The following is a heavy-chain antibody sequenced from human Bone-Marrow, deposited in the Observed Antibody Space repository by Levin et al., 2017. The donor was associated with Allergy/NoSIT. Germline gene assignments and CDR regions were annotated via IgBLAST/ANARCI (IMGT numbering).Heavy chain of an antibody. D-gene: IGHD1/OR15-1a*01. J-gene: IGHJ3*01. V-gene: IGHV4-31*03. CDR2: ISYIGST. CDR3: ARGTFHGASDAFDV. Sequence: SCTVSGGSISGGGYYWCWIRQHPGKGLEWIGCISYIGSTHYNPSLKSRDTISADTPDKQFSLKMSSVTAAYSAVFYCARGTFHGASDAFDVWGQGTIVTVSS. CDR1: GGSISGGGYY.